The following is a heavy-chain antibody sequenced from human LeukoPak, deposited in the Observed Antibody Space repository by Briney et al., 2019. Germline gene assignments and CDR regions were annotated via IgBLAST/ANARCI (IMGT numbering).Heavy chain of an antibody. V-gene: IGHV4-34*01. J-gene: IGHJ3*02. D-gene: IGHD3-10*01. CDR1: GGSFSGYY. Sequence: PSETLSLTCAVYGGSFSGYYWSWIRQPPGKGLEWIGEINHSGSTNYNPSLKSRVTISVDTSKNQFSLKLSSVAAADTAVYYCASLRGHDAFDIWGRGTMVTVSS. CDR3: ASLRGHDAFDI. CDR2: INHSGST.